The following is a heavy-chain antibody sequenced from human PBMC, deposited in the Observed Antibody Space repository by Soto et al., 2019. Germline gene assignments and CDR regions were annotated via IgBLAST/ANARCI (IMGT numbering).Heavy chain of an antibody. Sequence: QVQLVESGGGVVQPGRSLRLSCAASGFTFSSYAMHWVRQAPGKGLEWVAIISYDESKRYYADSVKGRFTISRDNSKNTLYLQMNSLRAEDTAVYYCAKPRRVRGVLQYYFDYWGQGTLVTVSS. J-gene: IGHJ4*02. V-gene: IGHV3-30-3*02. CDR2: ISYDESKR. CDR3: AKPRRVRGVLQYYFDY. D-gene: IGHD3-10*01. CDR1: GFTFSSYA.